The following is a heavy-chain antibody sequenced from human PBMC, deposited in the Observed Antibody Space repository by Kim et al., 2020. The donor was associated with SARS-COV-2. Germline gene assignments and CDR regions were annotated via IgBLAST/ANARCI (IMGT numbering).Heavy chain of an antibody. CDR1: GFTFSSYA. Sequence: GGSLRLSCAASGFTFSSYAMSWVRQAPGKGLEWVSAISGSGGSTYYADSVKGRFTISRDNSKNTLYLQMNSLRAEDTAVYYCAKDRDPRYGSGSYYVPEGMDVWGQGTTVTVSS. V-gene: IGHV3-23*01. CDR2: ISGSGGST. CDR3: AKDRDPRYGSGSYYVPEGMDV. D-gene: IGHD3-10*01. J-gene: IGHJ6*02.